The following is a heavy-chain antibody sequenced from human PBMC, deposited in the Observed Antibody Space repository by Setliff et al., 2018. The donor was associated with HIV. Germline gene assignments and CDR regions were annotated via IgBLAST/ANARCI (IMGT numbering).Heavy chain of an antibody. D-gene: IGHD3-10*01. V-gene: IGHV4-4*08. CDR3: ARERTGGTRDAFDI. Sequence: SETLSLTCTVSGGSISSYYWSWIRQPPGKGLEWIGYIYTSGSTNYNPSLKSRVTISVDTSKNQFSLKLSSVTAADTAVYYCARERTGGTRDAFDIWGQWTMVTVSS. CDR2: IYTSGST. J-gene: IGHJ3*02. CDR1: GGSISSYY.